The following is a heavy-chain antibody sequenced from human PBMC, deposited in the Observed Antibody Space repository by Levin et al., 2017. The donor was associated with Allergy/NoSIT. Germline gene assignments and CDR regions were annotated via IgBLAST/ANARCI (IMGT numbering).Heavy chain of an antibody. CDR1: GYSFTSYW. D-gene: IGHD2-21*02. J-gene: IGHJ4*02. CDR2: IYPGDSDT. CDR3: ARLERAYCGGDCYSPDLYYFDY. V-gene: IGHV5-51*01. Sequence: GESLKISCKGSGYSFTSYWIGWVRQMPGKGLEWMGIIYPGDSDTRYSPSFQGQVTISADKSISTAYLQWSSLKASDTAMYYCARLERAYCGGDCYSPDLYYFDYWGQGTLVTVSS.